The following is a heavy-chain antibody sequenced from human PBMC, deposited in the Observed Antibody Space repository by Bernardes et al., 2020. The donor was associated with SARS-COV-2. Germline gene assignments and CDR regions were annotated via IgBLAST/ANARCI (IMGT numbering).Heavy chain of an antibody. V-gene: IGHV3-23*01. CDR1: GFTFSSYA. D-gene: IGHD2-2*01. J-gene: IGHJ6*02. CDR2: ISGSGGST. Sequence: GGSLRLSCAASGFTFSSYAMSWVRQAPGKGLEWVSAISGSGGSTYYADSVKGRFTISRDNSKNTLYLQMNSLRAEDTAVYYCAKGYAGARYCSSTSCYAGRNQPTYYYGMDVWGQGTTVTVSS. CDR3: AKGYAGARYCSSTSCYAGRNQPTYYYGMDV.